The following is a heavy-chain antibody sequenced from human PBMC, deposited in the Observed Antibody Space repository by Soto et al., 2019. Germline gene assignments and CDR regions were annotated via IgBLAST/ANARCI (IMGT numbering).Heavy chain of an antibody. CDR2: IDPSDSYT. D-gene: IGHD3-22*01. CDR1: GYSFTNYW. V-gene: IGHV5-10-1*01. J-gene: IGHJ4*02. CDR3: ARHFYYYDSTGYYEFDY. Sequence: GESLKISCKGSGYSFTNYWISWVRQTPGKGLEWMGRIDPSDSYTNYSPSFQGHVTISADKSISTAYLQWSSLKASDTAMYYCARHFYYYDSTGYYEFDYWGQGTLVTVYS.